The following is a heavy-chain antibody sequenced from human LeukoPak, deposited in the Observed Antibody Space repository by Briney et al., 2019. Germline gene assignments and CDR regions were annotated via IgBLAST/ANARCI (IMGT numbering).Heavy chain of an antibody. Sequence: PGASLQTSCKGSGSIFTTYWIGWVRQLSGKGLEWMGIIYPGDSDTKYTPSFQGQVTISADESISTPYLQWSSLKASDSDMYYCARSASGWGFDDWGQGTLVTVSS. CDR1: GSIFTTYW. J-gene: IGHJ4*02. V-gene: IGHV5-51*01. CDR2: IYPGDSDT. CDR3: ARSASGWGFDD. D-gene: IGHD6-19*01.